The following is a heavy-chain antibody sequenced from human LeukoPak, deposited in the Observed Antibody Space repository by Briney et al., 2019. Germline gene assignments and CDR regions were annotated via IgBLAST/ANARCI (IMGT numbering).Heavy chain of an antibody. V-gene: IGHV1-18*01. J-gene: IGHJ3*02. CDR2: ISAYNGNT. D-gene: IGHD2-2*01. CDR1: GYTFTSYG. CDR3: ARSSGSCSSTSCYAYAFDI. Sequence: ASVKVSCKASGYTFTSYGISWVRQAPGQGLEWMGWISAYNGNTNYAQKLQGRVTMTTDTSTSTAYMELRSLRSDDTAVYYCARSSGSCSSTSCYAYAFDIWGQGTTVTVSS.